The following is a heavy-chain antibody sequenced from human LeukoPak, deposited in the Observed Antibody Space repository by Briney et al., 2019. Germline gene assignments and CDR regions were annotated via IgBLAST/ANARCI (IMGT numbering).Heavy chain of an antibody. Sequence: SETLSLTCTVSGGSVSTYFWNWLRQPPGKGLEWLGYIYYSGSTNYNRSLKGRLTLSVDKSNNQFSLKLNSVATRDPAVYYFASTSGYCSGGNCYSAFDYWGQGTLVTVS. V-gene: IGHV4-59*02. CDR1: GGSVSTYF. J-gene: IGHJ4*02. CDR2: IYYSGST. CDR3: ASTSGYCSGGNCYSAFDY. D-gene: IGHD2-15*01.